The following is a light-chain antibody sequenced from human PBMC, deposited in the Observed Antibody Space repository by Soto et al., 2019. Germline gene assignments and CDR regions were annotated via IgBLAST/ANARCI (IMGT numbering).Light chain of an antibody. CDR3: QEYDDYLFT. CDR1: QSISTW. CDR2: KAS. J-gene: IGKJ2*01. Sequence: DIQMTQSPSTLSASVGDRVTITCRASQSISTWLAWYQQQPGKAPKLLIYKASYLEGGVASRFSGSGSGTEFTLTISSLLPDDVVSYYCQEYDDYLFTFGQGTKLEIK. V-gene: IGKV1-5*03.